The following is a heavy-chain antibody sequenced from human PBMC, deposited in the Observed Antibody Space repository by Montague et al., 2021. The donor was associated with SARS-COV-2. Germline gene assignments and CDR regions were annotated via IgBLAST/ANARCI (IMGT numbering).Heavy chain of an antibody. CDR2: VLYNKGT. V-gene: IGHV4-59*08. J-gene: IGHJ4*02. CDR3: VGPPQYDGLNGPPDF. Sequence: SETLSLTCTVSGVSVTDYYCCWIRQPPGKGLEWVGDVLYNKGTNSNSSLKSRVAISVDTSKNQFSLRLTSVTAAATAFSYCVGPPQYDGLNGPPDFWDQGTLVTVSS. CDR1: GVSVTDYY. D-gene: IGHD3-9*01.